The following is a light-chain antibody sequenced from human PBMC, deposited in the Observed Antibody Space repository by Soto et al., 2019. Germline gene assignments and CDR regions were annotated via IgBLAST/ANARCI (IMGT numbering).Light chain of an antibody. CDR3: SSYTGSNTPVV. J-gene: IGLJ2*01. CDR1: SSDVGGYNY. CDR2: DVS. V-gene: IGLV2-14*01. Sequence: QSALTQPASVSGSPGQSITISCTGTSSDVGGYNYVSWYQQHPGKAPNLIIFDVSNRPSGVSNRFSGSKSGNSASLTISGLQDEDEADYYCSSYTGSNTPVVFGGGTQLTVL.